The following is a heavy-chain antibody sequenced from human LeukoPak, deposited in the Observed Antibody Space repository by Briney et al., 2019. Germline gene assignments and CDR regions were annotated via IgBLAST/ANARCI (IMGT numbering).Heavy chain of an antibody. CDR1: GGSISSYY. CDR2: IYYSGST. V-gene: IGHV4-59*08. Sequence: SETLSLTCTVYGGSISSYYWGWIRQPPGKLLEWIGYIYYSGSTNYNPSLKSRVTISVDTSKNQFSLKLSSVTAADTAVYYCARPITGDDAFDIWGQGTMVTVSS. D-gene: IGHD1-20*01. CDR3: ARPITGDDAFDI. J-gene: IGHJ3*02.